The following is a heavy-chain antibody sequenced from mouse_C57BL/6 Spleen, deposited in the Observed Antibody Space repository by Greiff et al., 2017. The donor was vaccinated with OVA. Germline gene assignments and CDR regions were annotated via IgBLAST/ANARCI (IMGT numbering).Heavy chain of an antibody. CDR1: GFSLSTSGMG. J-gene: IGHJ2*01. CDR2: IYWDDDT. V-gene: IGHV8-12*01. D-gene: IGHD2-4*01. CDR3: ARSGDYVVHFDY. Sequence: QVTLKVSGPGLLQSSQTLSLTCSFSGFSLSTSGMGVSWLRQPSGKGLVWLAHIYWDDDTRYNPSLKSRLTISKDTSRNQVFLKITSADAADTATYNCARSGDYVVHFDYWGQGTTLTVSS.